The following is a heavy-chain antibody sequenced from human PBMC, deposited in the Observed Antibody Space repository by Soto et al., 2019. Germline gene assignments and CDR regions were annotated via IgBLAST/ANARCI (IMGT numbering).Heavy chain of an antibody. CDR2: IYYTGST. V-gene: IGHV4-59*01. J-gene: IGHJ6*03. CDR3: ARRKGYCSGGSCSNYYMDV. Sequence: QVQLQESGPGLVKPSETLSLTCTVSGGSISGYYWSWIRQPPGKGLEWIGYIYYTGSTNYNPSLKSRVTIAVDMSNNHFSLQLSSVTAADAAVYYCARRKGYCSGGSCSNYYMDVWGKGTTVTVSS. D-gene: IGHD2-15*01. CDR1: GGSISGYY.